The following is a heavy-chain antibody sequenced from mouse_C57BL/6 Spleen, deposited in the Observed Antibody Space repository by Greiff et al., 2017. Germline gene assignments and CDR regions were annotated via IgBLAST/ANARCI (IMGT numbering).Heavy chain of an antibody. J-gene: IGHJ2*01. V-gene: IGHV14-4*01. CDR3: TSKIYCGYDGDY. CDR2: IDPENGDT. Sequence: VQLQQSGAELVRPGASVKLSCTASGFNIKDDYMHWVKQRPEQGLEWIGWIDPENGDTAYASKLQGKATITADSSTNSAYLQLSSLTSEDTAVYCCTSKIYCGYDGDYWGQGTTLTVSS. D-gene: IGHD2-2*01. CDR1: GFNIKDDY.